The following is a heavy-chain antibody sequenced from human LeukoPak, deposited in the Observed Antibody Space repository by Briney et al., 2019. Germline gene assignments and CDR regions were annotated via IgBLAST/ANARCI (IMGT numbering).Heavy chain of an antibody. J-gene: IGHJ3*02. CDR3: ARDHEPWDAFDI. D-gene: IGHD1-14*01. CDR2: IIPILGIA. V-gene: IGHV1-69*04. CDR1: GGTFSSYA. Sequence: SVQVSCKASGGTFSSYAISWVRQAPGQGLEWMGRIIPILGIANYAQKFQGRVTITADKSTSTAYMELSSLRSEDTAVYYCARDHEPWDAFDIWGQGTMVTVSS.